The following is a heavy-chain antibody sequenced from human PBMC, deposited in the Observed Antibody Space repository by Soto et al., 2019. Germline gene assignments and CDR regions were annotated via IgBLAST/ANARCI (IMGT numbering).Heavy chain of an antibody. V-gene: IGHV3-23*01. CDR3: ARDISSGPVNFDY. CDR1: GFPFSSYA. Sequence: GGSLRLSCAASGFPFSSYAMSWVRQAPGKGLEWVSAISGSGGSTYYADSVKGRFTISRDNSKNTLYLQMNSLRAEDTAVYYCARDISSGPVNFDYWGQGTLVTVSS. J-gene: IGHJ4*02. CDR2: ISGSGGST. D-gene: IGHD6-19*01.